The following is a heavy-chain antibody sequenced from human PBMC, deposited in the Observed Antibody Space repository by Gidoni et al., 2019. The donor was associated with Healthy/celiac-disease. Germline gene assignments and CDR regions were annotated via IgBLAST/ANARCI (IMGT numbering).Heavy chain of an antibody. V-gene: IGHV5-10-1*03. CDR3: ARLMGYYDSSGSDAFDI. CDR2: IDPSDSYT. J-gene: IGHJ3*02. CDR1: GYSFTSYW. D-gene: IGHD3-22*01. Sequence: EVQLVQSGAEVKKPGESLRISCKGSGYSFTSYWLSWVRQMPGKGLEWMGRIDPSDSYTNYSPSFQGHVTISADKSISTAYLQWSSLKASDTAMYYCARLMGYYDSSGSDAFDIWGQGTMVTVSS.